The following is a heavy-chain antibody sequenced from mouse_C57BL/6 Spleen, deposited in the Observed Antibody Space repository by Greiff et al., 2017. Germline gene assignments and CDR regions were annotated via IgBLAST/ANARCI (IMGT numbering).Heavy chain of an antibody. Sequence: EVKVEESGGGLVQPGGSMKLSCVASGFTFSNYWMNWVRQSPEKGLEWVAQIRLKSDNYATHYAESVKGRFTISRDDSKSSVYLQMNNLRAEDTGIYYPTVVDYWGQGTTLTVSS. V-gene: IGHV6-3*01. CDR3: TVVDY. CDR2: IRLKSDNYAT. D-gene: IGHD1-1*01. CDR1: GFTFSNYW. J-gene: IGHJ2*01.